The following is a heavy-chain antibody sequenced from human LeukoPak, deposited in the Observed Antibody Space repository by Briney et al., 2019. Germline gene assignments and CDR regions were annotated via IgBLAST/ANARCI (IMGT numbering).Heavy chain of an antibody. Sequence: KPSETLSLTCTVSGGSISSYYWNWIRQPAGKGLEWIGRISTTGSTNYNPSLKSRLTMSVDTSKSQFSLRLSSVSAADTAVYYCAREYSSSSGRTFDYWGQGTLVTVSS. CDR3: AREYSSSSGRTFDY. D-gene: IGHD6-6*01. CDR1: GGSISSYY. J-gene: IGHJ4*02. CDR2: ISTTGST. V-gene: IGHV4-4*07.